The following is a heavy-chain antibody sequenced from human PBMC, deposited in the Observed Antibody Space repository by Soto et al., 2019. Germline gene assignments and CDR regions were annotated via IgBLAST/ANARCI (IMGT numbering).Heavy chain of an antibody. V-gene: IGHV3-66*01. Sequence: GGSLRLSCAASGFTVSSNYMSWVRQAPGKGLEWVSVINSGGNTYYADSVEGRFTISRDNSKNTVYLQMNSLRAEDTAVYYCVRENYYYGMDVWGQGTTVTVSS. CDR2: INSGGNT. J-gene: IGHJ6*02. CDR1: GFTVSSNY. CDR3: VRENYYYGMDV.